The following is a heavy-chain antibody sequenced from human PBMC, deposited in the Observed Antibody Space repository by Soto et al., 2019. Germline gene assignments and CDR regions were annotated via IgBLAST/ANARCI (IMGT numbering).Heavy chain of an antibody. V-gene: IGHV4-59*01. CDR2: IYYSGGT. CDR3: AREAGVRYPFDP. D-gene: IGHD3-9*01. J-gene: IGHJ5*02. CDR1: GGSMSSYY. Sequence: QVQLQESGPGLVKPSETLYLTCRVSGGSMSSYYWSWIRQPPGRGLEWIGYIYYSGGTNYNPSLKSRVTILVDTSKNQFSLKLSSVTAADTAMYYCAREAGVRYPFDPWGQGTLVTVSS.